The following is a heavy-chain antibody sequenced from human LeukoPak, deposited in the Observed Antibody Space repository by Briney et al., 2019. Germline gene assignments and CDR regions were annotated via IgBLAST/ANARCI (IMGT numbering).Heavy chain of an antibody. CDR2: IIPILGIA. V-gene: IGHV1-69*04. D-gene: IGHD2-2*01. CDR3: AREYIVVVPAAIYYYGMDV. J-gene: IGHJ6*02. CDR1: GGTLSSYA. Sequence: GASVKVSCKASGGTLSSYAISWVRQAPGQGLEWMGRIIPILGIANYAQKFQGRVTITADKSTSTAYMELSSLRSEDTAVYYCAREYIVVVPAAIYYYGMDVWGQGTTVTVSS.